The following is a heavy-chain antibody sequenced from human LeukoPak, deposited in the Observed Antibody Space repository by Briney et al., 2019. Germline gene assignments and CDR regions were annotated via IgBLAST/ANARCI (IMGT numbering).Heavy chain of an antibody. Sequence: PGTSLRLSCAASRFPLCDYGMYWVPEAPGKGLEWLAVISHDGSNKHYTDSVKGRITISRDKSKNTLYLQMNSLRAEDTAVYYCARRSGMAVAGAFDYWGQGTLVTVSS. CDR1: RFPLCDYG. V-gene: IGHV3-30*03. CDR2: ISHDGSNK. CDR3: ARRSGMAVAGAFDY. J-gene: IGHJ4*02. D-gene: IGHD6-19*01.